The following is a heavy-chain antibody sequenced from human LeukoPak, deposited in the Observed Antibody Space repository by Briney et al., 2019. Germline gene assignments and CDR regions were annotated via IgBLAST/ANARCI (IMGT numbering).Heavy chain of an antibody. CDR3: GKEEFGELVIGY. D-gene: IGHD3-10*01. J-gene: IGHJ4*02. Sequence: EGSLRLSCAASGFTFSDYAMTWVRQAPGKGLEWVSGISDGGSKTYYADSVQGRFTISRDNSKNSLFLQMNSLRAEDTAVYYCGKEEFGELVIGYWGQGILVTVTS. CDR2: ISDGGSKT. V-gene: IGHV3-23*01. CDR1: GFTFSDYA.